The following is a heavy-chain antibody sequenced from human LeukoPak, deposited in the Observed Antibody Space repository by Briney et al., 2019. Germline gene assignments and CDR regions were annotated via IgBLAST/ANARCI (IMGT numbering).Heavy chain of an antibody. CDR3: ARNTAASGSFEY. D-gene: IGHD3-10*01. J-gene: IGHJ4*02. Sequence: ASVKVSCKASGYTFTNYDINWVRQATGQGLEWMGWMNPNSGNTGYAQRFQGRVTMTRDTSTGTAYMDLSSLTSEDTAVYYCARNTAASGSFEYWGQGTLVTVSS. V-gene: IGHV1-8*01. CDR2: MNPNSGNT. CDR1: GYTFTNYD.